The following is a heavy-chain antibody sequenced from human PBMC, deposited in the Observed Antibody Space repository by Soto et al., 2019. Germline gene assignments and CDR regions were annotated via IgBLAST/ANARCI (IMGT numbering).Heavy chain of an antibody. CDR2: INPGNGDT. CDR3: ASPTQGGMDV. V-gene: IGHV1-3*01. J-gene: IGHJ6*02. CDR1: GYSFTKYG. Sequence: ASVKVSCKTSGYSFTKYGLHWVRQAPGQRLEWMGWINPGNGDTKYSQKFQGRVTITRDTSATTAYMELSSLKASDTAMYYCASPTQGGMDVWGQGTTVTVSS.